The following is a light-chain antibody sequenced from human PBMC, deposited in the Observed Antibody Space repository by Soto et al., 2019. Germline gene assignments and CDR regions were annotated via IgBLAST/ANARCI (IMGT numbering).Light chain of an antibody. J-gene: IGLJ1*01. Sequence: QPVLTQPPSASGSPGQSVTVSCTGTSSDIGDTHYVSWYQQHPGKAPKLMVYEVSKRPSGVPDRFSGSKSGNTASLTVSGLLAEDEGDYYCSSYAGRDTVVFGSGTKLTVL. CDR3: SSYAGRDTVV. V-gene: IGLV2-8*01. CDR1: SSDIGDTHY. CDR2: EVS.